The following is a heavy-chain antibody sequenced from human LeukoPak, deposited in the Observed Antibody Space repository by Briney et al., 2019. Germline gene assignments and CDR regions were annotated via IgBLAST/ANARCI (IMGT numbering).Heavy chain of an antibody. CDR3: ARDSIGVNWFGP. CDR1: GFTVSSNY. Sequence: PGGSLRLSCAASGFTVSSNYMSWVRQAPGKGLEWVSVIYSGGSTYYADSVEGRFTISRDNSKNTLYLQMNSLRAEDTAVYYCARDSIGVNWFGPWGQGTLVTVSS. J-gene: IGHJ5*02. CDR2: IYSGGST. V-gene: IGHV3-66*01.